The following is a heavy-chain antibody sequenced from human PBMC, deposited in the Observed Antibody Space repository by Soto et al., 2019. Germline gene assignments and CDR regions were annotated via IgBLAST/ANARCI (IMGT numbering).Heavy chain of an antibody. D-gene: IGHD3-9*01. CDR1: GFTFSDYY. CDR2: ISSSSSYT. J-gene: IGHJ2*01. Sequence: QVQLVESGGGLVKPGGSLRLSCAASGFTFSDYYMSWIRQAPGKGLEWVSYISSSSSYTNYADSVKGRFTISRDNAKNSLYLQMNSLRAEDTAVYYCARIRYFDWFSPYWYFDLWGRGTLVTVSS. CDR3: ARIRYFDWFSPYWYFDL. V-gene: IGHV3-11*05.